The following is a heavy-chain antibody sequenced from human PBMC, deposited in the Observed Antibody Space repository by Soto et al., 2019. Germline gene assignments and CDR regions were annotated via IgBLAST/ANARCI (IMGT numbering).Heavy chain of an antibody. V-gene: IGHV1-69*06. CDR3: ARVPRRSGSTVRQNYYYYYGMDV. D-gene: IGHD3-3*01. J-gene: IGHJ6*02. CDR2: IIPIFGTA. Sequence: RASVKVSCKASGGTFSSYAISWVRQAPGQGLEWMGGIIPIFGTANYAQKFQGRVTITADKSTSTAYMELSSLRSEDTAVYYCARVPRRSGSTVRQNYYYYYGMDVWGQGTTVTVSS. CDR1: GGTFSSYA.